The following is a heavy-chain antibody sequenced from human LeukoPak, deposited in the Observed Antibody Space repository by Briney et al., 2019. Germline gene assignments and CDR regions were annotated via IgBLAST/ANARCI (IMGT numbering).Heavy chain of an antibody. CDR3: ARDIPRGARYLDS. D-gene: IGHD1-14*01. CDR2: VDDRGSEK. J-gene: IGHJ5*01. Sequence: GGSLTLSCATSGFTFGNYWMTWVRQAPGRRLEWVANVDDRGSEKNYADSVKGRFTNSRDNARNSMFLQMNSLRGEDTAVYFCARDIPRGARYLDSWGRGTLVTVSS. CDR1: GFTFGNYW. V-gene: IGHV3-7*01.